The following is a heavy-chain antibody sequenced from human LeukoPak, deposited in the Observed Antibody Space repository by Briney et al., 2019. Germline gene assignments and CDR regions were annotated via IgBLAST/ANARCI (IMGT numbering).Heavy chain of an antibody. D-gene: IGHD3-9*01. Sequence: PSETLSLTCAVYGGSFSGYYWSWIRQPPGKGLEWIGEINHSGSTNYNPSLKSRVTISVDTSKNQFSLKLSSVTAEDTAVYYCARAPYPNVLRYFDWFLNYWGQGTLVTVSS. CDR2: INHSGST. CDR3: ARAPYPNVLRYFDWFLNY. J-gene: IGHJ4*02. CDR1: GGSFSGYY. V-gene: IGHV4-34*01.